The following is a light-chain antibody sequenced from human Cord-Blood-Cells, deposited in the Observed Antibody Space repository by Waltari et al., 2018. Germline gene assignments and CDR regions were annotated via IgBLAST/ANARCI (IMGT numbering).Light chain of an antibody. CDR1: QSVSSY. J-gene: IGKJ5*01. V-gene: IGKV3-11*01. CDR3: QQRSNWPIT. Sequence: EIVLTQSQVTLSLSPGERATLSCRASQSVSSYLAWYQQKPGQAPRLLIYDASNRATGIPARFSGSGSGTDFTLTISSLEPEDFAVYYCQQRSNWPITFGQGTRLEIK. CDR2: DAS.